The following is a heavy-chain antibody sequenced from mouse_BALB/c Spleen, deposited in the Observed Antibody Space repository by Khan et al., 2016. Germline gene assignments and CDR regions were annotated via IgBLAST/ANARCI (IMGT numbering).Heavy chain of an antibody. D-gene: IGHD3-3*01. CDR1: GYTFTNYW. J-gene: IGHJ2*01. CDR3: ARDYYFDY. V-gene: IGHV1-87*01. Sequence: QVQLQQSGAELARPGDSVTLSCKASGYTFTNYWMQWVKQRPGQGLEWIGAIYPGDGDTRYTQKLKDKAILTADKSSSTAYMQLSNLASEDSAVYYCARDYYFDYWGQGTTLTVSS. CDR2: IYPGDGDT.